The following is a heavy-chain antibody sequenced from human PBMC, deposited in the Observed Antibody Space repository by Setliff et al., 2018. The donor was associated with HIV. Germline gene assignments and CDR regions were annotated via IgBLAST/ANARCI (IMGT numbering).Heavy chain of an antibody. Sequence: ETLSLTCAVYGGSFSGYYWSWIRQPPGKGLEWIGEISHGGSTNYNPSLKSRVTMSVDTSKNQFSLKLSSVTAADTAVYYCARHDSGGYYSLDYWGQGTLVTV. CDR1: GGSFSGYY. D-gene: IGHD3-22*01. J-gene: IGHJ4*02. CDR3: ARHDSGGYYSLDY. V-gene: IGHV4-34*01. CDR2: ISHGGST.